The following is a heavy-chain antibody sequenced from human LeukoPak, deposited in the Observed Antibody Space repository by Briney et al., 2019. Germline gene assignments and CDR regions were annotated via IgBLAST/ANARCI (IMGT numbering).Heavy chain of an antibody. CDR2: ISWNSGSI. V-gene: IGHV3-9*01. Sequence: GRSLRLSCAASGFTFDDYAMHWVRQAPGKGLEWVSDISWNSGSICYADSVKGRFTISRDNAKNSLYLQMNSLRAEDTALYYCAKYLSHNCHVQGGLYYWGQGALVTVSS. CDR1: GFTFDDYA. CDR3: AKYLSHNCHVQGGLYY. D-gene: IGHD1-1*01. J-gene: IGHJ4*02.